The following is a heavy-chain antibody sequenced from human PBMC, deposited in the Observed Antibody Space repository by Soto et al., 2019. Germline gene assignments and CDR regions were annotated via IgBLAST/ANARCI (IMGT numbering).Heavy chain of an antibody. V-gene: IGHV2-5*01. CDR1: GFSLSARGVG. D-gene: IGHD3-16*01. CDR2: IYWNDDK. CDR3: AHSPWGAAPDY. Sequence: SGPTRVKPTQTLTLTCSVSGFSLSARGVGVGWIRQPPGKALEWLAIIYWNDDKLYSPSLKSRLTITKDTAENQVVLTMTNMDPVDTATYFCAHSPWGAAPDYWGQGTVVTVSS. J-gene: IGHJ4*02.